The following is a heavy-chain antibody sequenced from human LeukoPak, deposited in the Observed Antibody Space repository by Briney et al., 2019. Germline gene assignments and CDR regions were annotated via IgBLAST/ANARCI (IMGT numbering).Heavy chain of an antibody. CDR2: ISGDGRGT. CDR3: AKDMKRWLQFDAFDI. V-gene: IGHV3-74*01. J-gene: IGHJ3*02. CDR1: GFIFTDYW. Sequence: GGSMRLSCAASGFIFTDYWMHWVRQGPGKELVWVARISGDGRGTTYADSVKGRFTISRDNAKSTAFLQMNSLRAEDMALYYCAKDMKRWLQFDAFDIWGQGTMVTVSS. D-gene: IGHD5-24*01.